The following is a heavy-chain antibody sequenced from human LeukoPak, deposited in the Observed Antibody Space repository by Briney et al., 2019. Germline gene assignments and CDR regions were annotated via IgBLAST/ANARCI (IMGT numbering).Heavy chain of an antibody. CDR1: GGSISSGAFY. CDR3: ARLLRYYDFWSGYYRGSGDENFDY. CDR2: IYYSGST. J-gene: IGHJ4*02. Sequence: NASETLSLTCTVSGGSISSGAFYWSWIRQHPGKGLEWIGYIYYSGSTYYNPSLKSRVTISVDTSKNQFSLKLSSVTAADTAVYYCARLLRYYDFWSGYYRGSGDENFDYWGQGTLVTVSS. D-gene: IGHD3-3*01. V-gene: IGHV4-30-4*08.